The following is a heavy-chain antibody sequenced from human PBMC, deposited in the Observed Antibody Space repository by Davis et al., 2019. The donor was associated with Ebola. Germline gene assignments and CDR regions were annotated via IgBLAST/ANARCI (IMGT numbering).Heavy chain of an antibody. CDR3: ARDLYSSTWCFQH. Sequence: PRGSLRLSCAASGFTFSSYAMHWVRQAPGKGLEWVAVISYDGSNKYYTDSVKGRFTISRDNSKNTLYLQMNSLRAEDTSVYYCARDLYSSTWCFQHWGQGTLVTVSS. CDR1: GFTFSSYA. V-gene: IGHV3-30*04. D-gene: IGHD6-13*01. J-gene: IGHJ1*01. CDR2: ISYDGSNK.